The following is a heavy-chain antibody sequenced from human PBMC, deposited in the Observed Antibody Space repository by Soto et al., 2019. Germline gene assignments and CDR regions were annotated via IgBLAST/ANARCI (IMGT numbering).Heavy chain of an antibody. V-gene: IGHV3-11*05. CDR1: GFTFSDYY. J-gene: IGHJ3*02. Sequence: QGQLAESGGGLVKPGGSLRLSCAASGFTFSDYYMSWVRQAPGKGLEWLSYISTLSTYRNYADSVKGRFTISRDNARRLLYLQMNSLRAADTAVYYCARERFGELGAFDIWGQGTMVSVSS. CDR3: ARERFGELGAFDI. D-gene: IGHD3-10*01. CDR2: ISTLSTYR.